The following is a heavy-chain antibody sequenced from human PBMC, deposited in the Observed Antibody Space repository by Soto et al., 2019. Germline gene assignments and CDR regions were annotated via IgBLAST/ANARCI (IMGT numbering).Heavy chain of an antibody. CDR3: ARRGRYSSGWYDWFDP. D-gene: IGHD6-19*01. J-gene: IGHJ5*02. CDR2: IYYSGST. V-gene: IGHV4-59*08. Sequence: SETLSLTCTVSGGSISSYYWSWIRQPPGKGLEWIGYIYYSGSTNYNPSLKSRVTISVDTFKNQFSLKLSSVTAADTAVYYCARRGRYSSGWYDWFDPWGQGTLVTVSS. CDR1: GGSISSYY.